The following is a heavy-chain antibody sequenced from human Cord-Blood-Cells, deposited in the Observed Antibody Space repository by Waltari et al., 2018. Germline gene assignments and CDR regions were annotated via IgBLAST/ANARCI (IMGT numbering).Heavy chain of an antibody. V-gene: IGHV1-24*01. CDR2: FDPEDGET. Sequence: QVQLVQSGAEVKKPGASVKVSCKVSGYTLTELSMHWVRPAPGKGLEWMGGFDPEDGETIYAQKFQGRVTMTEDTSTDTAYMELSSLRSEDTAVYYCATGKPYDFWSGYYFDYWGQGTLVTVSS. J-gene: IGHJ4*02. CDR3: ATGKPYDFWSGYYFDY. CDR1: GYTLTELS. D-gene: IGHD3-3*01.